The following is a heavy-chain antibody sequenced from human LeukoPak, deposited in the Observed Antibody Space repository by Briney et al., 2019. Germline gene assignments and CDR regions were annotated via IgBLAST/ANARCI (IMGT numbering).Heavy chain of an antibody. Sequence: GGSLRLSCAASGFTFSNYAMSWVRQAPGKGLEWVSVIGGSGGSTYYADSVKGRFTISRDNSKNTLYLQMNSLRVEDTAVYYCAKPTGWYYYYGMDVWGQGTTVTVSS. V-gene: IGHV3-23*01. D-gene: IGHD6-19*01. CDR1: GFTFSNYA. CDR3: AKPTGWYYYYGMDV. CDR2: IGGSGGST. J-gene: IGHJ6*02.